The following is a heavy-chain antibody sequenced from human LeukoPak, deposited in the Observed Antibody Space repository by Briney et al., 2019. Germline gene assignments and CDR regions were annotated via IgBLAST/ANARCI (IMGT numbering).Heavy chain of an antibody. V-gene: IGHV4-30-2*01. CDR2: IYHSGST. CDR3: ARRVPAASGGGFDV. J-gene: IGHJ3*01. CDR1: GGSISSGGYS. D-gene: IGHD2-2*01. Sequence: PSETLSLTCAVSGGSISSGGYSWSWIRQPPGKGLEWIGYIYHSGSTYYNPSLKSRVTISVDRSNNHFSLKLNSVTAADTAVYYCARRVPAASGGGFDVWGQGTMVTVSS.